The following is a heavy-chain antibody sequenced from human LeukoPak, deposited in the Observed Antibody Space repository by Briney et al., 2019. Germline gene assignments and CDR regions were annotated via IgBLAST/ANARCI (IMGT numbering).Heavy chain of an antibody. V-gene: IGHV1-2*02. CDR3: ATGGEQQLPSAGNWYFDL. J-gene: IGHJ2*01. D-gene: IGHD6-13*01. Sequence: ASVKVSCKASGYTFTGYYMHWVRQAPGQGLEWMGWINPNSGGTNYAQKFQGRVTMTRDTSISTAYMELSRLRSEDTAVYYCATGGEQQLPSAGNWYFDLWGRGTLVTVSS. CDR1: GYTFTGYY. CDR2: INPNSGGT.